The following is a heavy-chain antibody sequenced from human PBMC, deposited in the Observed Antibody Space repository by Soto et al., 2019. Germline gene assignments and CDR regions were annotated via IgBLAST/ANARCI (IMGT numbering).Heavy chain of an antibody. CDR2: ISGNDGKT. V-gene: IGHV1-18*01. CDR3: ARDFYPLAYYFDY. CDR1: GYRFTNHG. J-gene: IGHJ4*02. Sequence: ASVKVSCKASGYRFTNHGISWVRQAPGQGLEWMGWISGNDGKTKYARKFQGRVTMTTDASTSTAYMEMNSLRHDDTAVYYCARDFYPLAYYFDYWGQGTLVTVSS.